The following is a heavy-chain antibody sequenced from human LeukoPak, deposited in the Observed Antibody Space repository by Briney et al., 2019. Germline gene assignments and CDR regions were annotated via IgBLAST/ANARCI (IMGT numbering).Heavy chain of an antibody. Sequence: PGGSLRLSCVGSGFTFRSHAMSWVRQAPEKGPEFVSGIYENGGTTYYADSVKGRFSISRDNSKNTLYLQMDSLRGEDTAVYYCAKDFRIGYSAHFDYWGQGALVTVSS. CDR1: GFTFRSHA. J-gene: IGHJ4*02. V-gene: IGHV3-23*01. CDR3: AKDFRIGYSAHFDY. CDR2: IYENGGTT. D-gene: IGHD2-21*01.